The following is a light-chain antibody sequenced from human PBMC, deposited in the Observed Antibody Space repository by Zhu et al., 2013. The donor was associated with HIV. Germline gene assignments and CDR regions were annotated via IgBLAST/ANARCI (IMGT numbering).Light chain of an antibody. CDR3: QQSYSTPPT. Sequence: DIQMTQSPSTLSASVGDRVTITCRASQSISSWLAWYQQKPGQAPRLLIYKVSTLDTGVPSRFSGSGSGTDFTLTISSLQREDFATYFCQQSYSTPPTFGQGTKVEIK. V-gene: IGKV1-5*03. CDR2: KVS. CDR1: QSISSW. J-gene: IGKJ1*01.